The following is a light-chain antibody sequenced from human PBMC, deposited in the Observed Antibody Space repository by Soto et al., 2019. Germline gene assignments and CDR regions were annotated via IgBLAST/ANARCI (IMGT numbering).Light chain of an antibody. V-gene: IGLV2-23*01. CDR2: EGS. Sequence: QSALTQPASVSGSPGQSITISCTGTSNHIRIYNLVSWYQQHPGKAPKLMIYEGSNRPSGVSNRFSGSKSDNTASLTISGIQADDEADYYCCSYAGGNTYVFGTGTKLTVL. CDR1: SNHIRIYNL. CDR3: CSYAGGNTYV. J-gene: IGLJ1*01.